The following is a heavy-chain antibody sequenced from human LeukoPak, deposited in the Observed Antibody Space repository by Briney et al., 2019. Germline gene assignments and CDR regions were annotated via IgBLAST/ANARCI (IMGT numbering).Heavy chain of an antibody. Sequence: PGGSLRLSCAVSGFTFSTFSMNWVRQAPGKGLEWVSSISSGSSYTYYADSVKGRFTIFRDNSKNTLYLQMNSLRAEDTAVYYCAKVVVVPAATTKTYYFDFWGQGTLVTVSS. CDR3: AKVVVVPAATTKTYYFDF. J-gene: IGHJ4*02. V-gene: IGHV3-21*04. D-gene: IGHD2-2*01. CDR2: ISSGSSYT. CDR1: GFTFSTFS.